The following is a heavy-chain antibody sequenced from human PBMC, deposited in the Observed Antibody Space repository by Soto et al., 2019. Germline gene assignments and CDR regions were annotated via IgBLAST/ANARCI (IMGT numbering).Heavy chain of an antibody. V-gene: IGHV1-69*06. CDR2: IIPIFGTA. CDR1: GGTFSSYA. D-gene: IGHD3-9*01. J-gene: IGHJ6*02. Sequence: SVKVSCKASGGTFSSYAISWVRQAPGQGLEWMGGIIPIFGTANYAQKFQGRVTITADKSTSTAYVELSSLRSGNTAVYFGAKGTNVLRYFAGLGGGEDHYGMDVWGQGTTVTAP. CDR3: AKGTNVLRYFAGLGGGEDHYGMDV.